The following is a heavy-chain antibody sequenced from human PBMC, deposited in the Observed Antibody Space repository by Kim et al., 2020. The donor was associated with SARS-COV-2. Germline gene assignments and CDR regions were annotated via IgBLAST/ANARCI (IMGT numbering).Heavy chain of an antibody. V-gene: IGHV4-34*01. CDR2: INHSGST. Sequence: SETLSLTCAVYGGSFSGYYWSWIRQPPGKGLEWIGEINHSGSTNYNPSLKSRVTISVDTSKNQFSLKLSSVTAADTAVYYCARVKPNLYCSGGSCYSYYYYGMDVWGQGTTVTVSS. CDR1: GGSFSGYY. J-gene: IGHJ6*02. CDR3: ARVKPNLYCSGGSCYSYYYYGMDV. D-gene: IGHD2-15*01.